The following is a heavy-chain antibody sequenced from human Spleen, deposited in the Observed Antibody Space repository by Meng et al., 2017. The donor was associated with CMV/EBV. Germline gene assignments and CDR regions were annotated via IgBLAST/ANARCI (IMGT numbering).Heavy chain of an antibody. J-gene: IGHJ6*02. Sequence: GGSLRLSCASSGFTFSSFGMHWVRQAPGKGLEWVAVIWYDGGNQYYADSVKGRFTISRDNSKNTLYLQMNSLRAEDTAVYYCAKDALGSSSGLSYYGMDVWGQGTTVTVSS. V-gene: IGHV3-30*02. CDR2: IWYDGGNQ. D-gene: IGHD6-6*01. CDR1: GFTFSSFG. CDR3: AKDALGSSSGLSYYGMDV.